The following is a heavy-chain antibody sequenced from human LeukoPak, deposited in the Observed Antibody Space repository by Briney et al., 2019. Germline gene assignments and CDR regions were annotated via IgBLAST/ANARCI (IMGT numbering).Heavy chain of an antibody. CDR1: GYTFTNYG. Sequence: ASVKVSCKASGYTFTNYGISGVGQAPGQGLEWMGWISVYNGNTNYAQNLQGRVTMTTDTSTSTAYMELRSLRSDDTAVYYCARDRQWLRIWGQGTMVTVSS. V-gene: IGHV1-18*01. D-gene: IGHD6-19*01. CDR3: ARDRQWLRI. CDR2: ISVYNGNT. J-gene: IGHJ3*02.